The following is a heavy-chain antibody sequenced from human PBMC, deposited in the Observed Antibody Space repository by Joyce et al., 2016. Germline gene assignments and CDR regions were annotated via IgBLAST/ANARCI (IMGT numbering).Heavy chain of an antibody. CDR3: ARESADSSGYYYGLY. Sequence: QVQLVQSGAEVRQPGSSVRLSCKASGGAFSRHSISWVRQAPGLGLEWLGGTTPIFGQATYAPKFQGRVTITVDESTGTAYMELNRLRSEDTAMYYCARESADSSGYYYGLYWGQGALVTVSS. J-gene: IGHJ4*02. D-gene: IGHD3-22*01. V-gene: IGHV1-69*12. CDR1: GGAFSRHS. CDR2: TTPIFGQA.